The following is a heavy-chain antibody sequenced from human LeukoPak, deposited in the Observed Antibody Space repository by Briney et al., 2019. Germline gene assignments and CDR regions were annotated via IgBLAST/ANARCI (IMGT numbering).Heavy chain of an antibody. Sequence: ASVKVSCKVSGYTLTELSVHRVRQAPGKGLEWMGGFDPEDGETIYAQKFQGRVTMTEDTSTDTAYMELSSLRSDDTAVYYCATSNKWLVKKYFDYWGQGTLVTVSS. CDR3: ATSNKWLVKKYFDY. CDR2: FDPEDGET. D-gene: IGHD6-19*01. V-gene: IGHV1-24*01. CDR1: GYTLTELS. J-gene: IGHJ4*02.